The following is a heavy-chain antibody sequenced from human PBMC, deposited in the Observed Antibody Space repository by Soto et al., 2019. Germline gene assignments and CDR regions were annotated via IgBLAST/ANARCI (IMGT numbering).Heavy chain of an antibody. Sequence: QVQVVQSGAEMKKPGSSVKGSCNTSGGTFSTAAISWVRQAPGQGLEWMGGIMPIFRTADYAQKFQGRVTITADESATTAYLELSSLRSEDTAVYYCARDKDRAQLGGNYYYIMDVWGQGTTVTVTS. V-gene: IGHV1-69*12. D-gene: IGHD3-3*02. J-gene: IGHJ6*02. CDR2: IMPIFRTA. CDR1: GGTFSTAA. CDR3: ARDKDRAQLGGNYYYIMDV.